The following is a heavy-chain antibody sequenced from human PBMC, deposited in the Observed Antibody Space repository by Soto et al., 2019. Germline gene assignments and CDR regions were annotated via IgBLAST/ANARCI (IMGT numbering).Heavy chain of an antibody. CDR3: ARSRDYYFDC. V-gene: IGHV1-46*01. J-gene: IGHJ4*02. Sequence: ASVKVSCKASGYSFTSYYMHWVRQAPGQGLEWMGIINPSGGSTSYAHNFHGRVTMTRDTSTSTLYMELSSLRSEDTAVYYCARSRDYYFDCWGQGTLVTVSS. CDR2: INPSGGST. CDR1: GYSFTSYY.